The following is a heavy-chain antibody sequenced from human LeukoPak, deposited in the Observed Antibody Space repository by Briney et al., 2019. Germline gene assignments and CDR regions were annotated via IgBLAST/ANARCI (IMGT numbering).Heavy chain of an antibody. CDR2: ITGSTSYT. CDR3: ARVSGSYVFDY. J-gene: IGHJ4*02. Sequence: GGSLRLSCAASGFTFSDYYMSWIRQAPGKGLEWVSYITGSTSYTNYADSVKGRFTISRDNAKNSLYLQINSLRAEDTVVYYCARVSGSYVFDYWGQGALVTVSS. D-gene: IGHD1-26*01. CDR1: GFTFSDYY. V-gene: IGHV3-11*05.